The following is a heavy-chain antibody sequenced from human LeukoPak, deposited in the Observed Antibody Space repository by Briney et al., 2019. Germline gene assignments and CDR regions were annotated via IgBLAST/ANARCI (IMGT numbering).Heavy chain of an antibody. Sequence: SVKVSCKASGGIFSSYAISWVRQAPGQGLEWMGMIIPILGIANYAQKFQGRVTITADKSTSTAYMELSSLRSEDTAVYYCARDGNYYYDSSGSFDYWGQGTLVTVSS. CDR1: GGIFSSYA. J-gene: IGHJ4*02. V-gene: IGHV1-69*04. CDR3: ARDGNYYYDSSGSFDY. D-gene: IGHD3-22*01. CDR2: IIPILGIA.